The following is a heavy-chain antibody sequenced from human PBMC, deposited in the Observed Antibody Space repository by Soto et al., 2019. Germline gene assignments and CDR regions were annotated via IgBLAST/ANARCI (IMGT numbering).Heavy chain of an antibody. CDR1: GGSISSSSYY. CDR3: ARLLKIIAARPDWFDP. Sequence: QLQLQKSGPGLVKPSETLSLTCTVSGGSISSSSYYWGWIRQPPGKGLEWIGSIYYSGSTYYNPSLKSRVTISVDTSKNQCSLKLSSVTAADTAVYYCARLLKIIAARPDWFDPWGQGTLVTVSS. CDR2: IYYSGST. J-gene: IGHJ5*02. V-gene: IGHV4-39*01. D-gene: IGHD6-6*01.